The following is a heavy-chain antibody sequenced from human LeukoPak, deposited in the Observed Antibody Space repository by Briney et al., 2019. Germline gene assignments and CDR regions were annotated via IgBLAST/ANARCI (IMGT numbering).Heavy chain of an antibody. Sequence: WASVKVSCKASGYTFTAYYMHWVRQAPGQGLEWMGWINPNSGGTKYVQNFQGRVTMTRDTSLSTAYMELRGLRSDDTAVYYCARGPAYSQYCANGVCYFLDHWGQGALVTVSS. CDR3: ARGPAYSQYCANGVCYFLDH. J-gene: IGHJ4*02. CDR1: GYTFTAYY. D-gene: IGHD2-8*01. CDR2: INPNSGGT. V-gene: IGHV1-2*02.